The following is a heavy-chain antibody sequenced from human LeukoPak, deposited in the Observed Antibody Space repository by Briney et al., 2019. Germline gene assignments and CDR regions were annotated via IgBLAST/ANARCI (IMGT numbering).Heavy chain of an antibody. CDR3: ARSSGWH. V-gene: IGHV3-21*04. CDR1: GFTFSSYS. CDR2: ISSSSSYI. J-gene: IGHJ4*02. Sequence: GGSLRLSCAASGFTFSSYSMNWVRQAPGKGLEGVSSISSSSSYIYYADSVKGRFTISRDNAKTSVYLQMTRLRAEDTAVYYCARSSGWHWGQGTLVTVSS. D-gene: IGHD6-19*01.